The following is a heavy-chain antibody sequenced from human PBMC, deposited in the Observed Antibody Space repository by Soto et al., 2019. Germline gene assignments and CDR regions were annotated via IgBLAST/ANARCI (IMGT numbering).Heavy chain of an antibody. J-gene: IGHJ5*02. D-gene: IGHD6-13*01. CDR3: ARVFSDSSSFFDP. V-gene: IGHV4-31*03. CDR1: GGSISSGGYY. CDR2: IYYSGST. Sequence: PSETLSLTCTVSGGSISSGGYYWSWFRQHPGKGLEWIGYIYYSGSTYYNPSLKSRVTISVDTSKNRFSLKLSSVTAADTAVYYCARVFSDSSSFFDPWGQGTLVTVSS.